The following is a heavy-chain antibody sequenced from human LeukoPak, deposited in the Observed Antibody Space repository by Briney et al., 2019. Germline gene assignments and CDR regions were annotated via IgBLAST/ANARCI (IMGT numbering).Heavy chain of an antibody. Sequence: SETLSLTCSVSGGSISSCTYSWGWIRQPPGKGLEWIGSFSCSGSTYYNPSLRSRVTISVDTSKSQFSLYMDSVTAADTAVYYCARGDCSGSICYSPMDVWGTGTTVTVSS. CDR1: GGSISSCTYS. V-gene: IGHV4-39*07. CDR3: ARGDCSGSICYSPMDV. J-gene: IGHJ6*03. CDR2: FSCSGST. D-gene: IGHD2-21*01.